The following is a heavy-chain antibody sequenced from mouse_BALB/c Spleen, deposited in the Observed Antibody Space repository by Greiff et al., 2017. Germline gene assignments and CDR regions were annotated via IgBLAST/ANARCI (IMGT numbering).Heavy chain of an antibody. CDR2: ISYSGST. CDR3: ASQIGLRYYAMDY. V-gene: IGHV3-2*02. Sequence: VQLQQSGPGLVKPSQSLSLSCTASGYSITSDYARYWIRQIPGNKLEWMGYISYSGSTSYNPSLKSRISITRDTSKNPFFLQLNSVTTEDTATYYCASQIGLRYYAMDYWGQGTSVTVSS. CDR1: GYSITSDYA. J-gene: IGHJ4*01. D-gene: IGHD3-1*01.